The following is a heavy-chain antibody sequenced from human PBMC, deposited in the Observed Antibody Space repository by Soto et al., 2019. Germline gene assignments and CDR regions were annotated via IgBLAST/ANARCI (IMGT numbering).Heavy chain of an antibody. CDR2: ISSRVHGATA. CDR3: TTRGNYYYYYGIDA. Sequence: VMLQESGGGSVKSGGSLRLSCAAAGFSFSHAWMTWVRQAPGKRLEWVGHISSRVHGATADYAAPVKGRFTISRDDSESTLYLEMNSLKTEDTGIYYCTTRGNYYYYYGIDAWGQGTTVTVS. J-gene: IGHJ6*02. CDR1: GFSFSHAW. V-gene: IGHV3-15*01. D-gene: IGHD3-10*01.